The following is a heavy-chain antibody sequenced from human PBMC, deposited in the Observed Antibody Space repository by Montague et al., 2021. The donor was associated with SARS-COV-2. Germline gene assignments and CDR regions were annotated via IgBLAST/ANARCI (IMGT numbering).Heavy chain of an antibody. CDR1: DGSFSDYS. V-gene: IGHV4-34*01. CDR3: ARGRQHINMVVVVVTGGEYYFDF. J-gene: IGHJ4*02. CDR2: INHRGST. D-gene: IGHD3-22*01. Sequence: SETLSLISAVYDGSFSDYSWTWIRQPPGKGLEWIGEINHRGSTNYNPSLKSRVTISVDTSKNQFSLKMTSVTAADTAVYYCARGRQHINMVVVVVTGGEYYFDFWGQGTLVAVSS.